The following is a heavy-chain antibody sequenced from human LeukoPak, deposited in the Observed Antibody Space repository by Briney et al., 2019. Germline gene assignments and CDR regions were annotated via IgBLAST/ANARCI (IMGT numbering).Heavy chain of an antibody. CDR1: GGSISSSSYY. CDR3: ARSPRGIAAAGSFDY. V-gene: IGHV4-39*07. CDR2: IYYSGST. Sequence: PSETLSLTCTVSGGSISSSSYYWGWIRQPPGKGLEWIGSIYYSGSTYYNPSLKSRVTISVDTSKNQFSLKLSSVTAADTAVYYCARSPRGIAAAGSFDYWGQGTLVTVSS. J-gene: IGHJ4*02. D-gene: IGHD6-13*01.